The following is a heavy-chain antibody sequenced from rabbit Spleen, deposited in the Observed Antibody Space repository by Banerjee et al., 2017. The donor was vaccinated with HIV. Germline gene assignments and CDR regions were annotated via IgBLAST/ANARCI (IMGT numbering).Heavy chain of an antibody. CDR1: GFSASSSYW. CDR3: ARSSDGTGWGLGL. Sequence: VESGGGLVQPEGSLTLTCTASGFSASSSYWICWVRQAPGKGLEWIACIYAGSSGVTYYANWVNGRFTLSKTSSTTVDLKMTSLTAADTATYFCARSSDGTGWGLGLWGPGTLVTVS. V-gene: IGHV1S45*01. J-gene: IGHJ4*01. CDR2: IYAGSSGVT. D-gene: IGHD4-1*01.